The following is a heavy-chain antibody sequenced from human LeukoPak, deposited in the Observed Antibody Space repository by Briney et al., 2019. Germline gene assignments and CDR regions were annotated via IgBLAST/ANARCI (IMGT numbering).Heavy chain of an antibody. D-gene: IGHD3-10*01. CDR3: ARAKGGYYGSGSPNDFDY. CDR2: IYYGGST. J-gene: IGHJ4*02. V-gene: IGHV4-31*03. CDR1: GASISSGGYY. Sequence: SETLSLTCTVSGASISSGGYYWSWIRQHPGKGLECIGYIYYGGSTYYNPSLKSRVTISIDTSKGQFSLKLSSVTAADTAVYYCARAKGGYYGSGSPNDFDYWGQGTLVTVSP.